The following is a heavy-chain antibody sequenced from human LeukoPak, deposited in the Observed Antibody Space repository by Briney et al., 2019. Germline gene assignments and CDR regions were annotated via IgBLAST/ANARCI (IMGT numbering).Heavy chain of an antibody. V-gene: IGHV1-69*06. Sequence: SVKVSCKGSGGIFSTSAINWVRPAPGQGPEGMGSILPLFGTTEYELKVQGRVAITSDKSTPTAYMEPTSLRTDNTAVYYCATDMTLGGIIVKFFFEYWGEGRLVTVSS. D-gene: IGHD3-16*01. CDR3: ATDMTLGGIIVKFFFEY. CDR2: ILPLFGTT. J-gene: IGHJ4*02. CDR1: GGIFSTSA.